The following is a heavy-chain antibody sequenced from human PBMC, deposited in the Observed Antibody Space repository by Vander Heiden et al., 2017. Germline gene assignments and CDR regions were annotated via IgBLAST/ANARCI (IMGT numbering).Heavy chain of an antibody. Sequence: EVQLVESGGGLVKPGGSLRLPCAASGFTFSNAWMSWVRQAPGKGLEWVGRIKSKTEGGTTDYAAPVKGRFTISRDDSKNTLYLQMNSLKTEDTAGYYCTTDLHGWGQGTMVTVSS. J-gene: IGHJ3*01. CDR2: IKSKTEGGTT. V-gene: IGHV3-15*01. CDR3: TTDLHG. CDR1: GFTFSNAW.